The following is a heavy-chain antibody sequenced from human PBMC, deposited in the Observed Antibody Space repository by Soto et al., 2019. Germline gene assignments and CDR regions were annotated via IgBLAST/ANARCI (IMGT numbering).Heavy chain of an antibody. CDR1: GYSFATSG. D-gene: IGHD3-22*01. V-gene: IGHV1-18*01. CDR3: ARAVQYYDSSGYAN. CDR2: ISAYNGNT. J-gene: IGHJ4*02. Sequence: QVKLVQSGTEVKQPGASMKVSCKASGYSFATSGISWVRQAPGQGLEWMGWISAYNGNTNYEQKRKDRGTMTKYTYPSKAYRELRNLRSDDTAVYYCARAVQYYDSSGYANWGQGNLVTVSS.